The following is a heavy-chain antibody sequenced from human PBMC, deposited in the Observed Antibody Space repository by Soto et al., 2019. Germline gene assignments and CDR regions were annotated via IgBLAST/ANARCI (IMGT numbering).Heavy chain of an antibody. Sequence: EVQLLESGGDLVQPGGSLRLSCAASGFTFRSYAMSWVRQAPGKGLEWVSTISGNGGSMYYADSVKGRFTVSKDNSKNARYLKMNSLRAEDTAVYYCAKDRIAVAAGDAFDIWGQGTMVTVSS. V-gene: IGHV3-23*01. D-gene: IGHD6-19*01. CDR2: ISGNGGSM. CDR1: GFTFRSYA. CDR3: AKDRIAVAAGDAFDI. J-gene: IGHJ3*02.